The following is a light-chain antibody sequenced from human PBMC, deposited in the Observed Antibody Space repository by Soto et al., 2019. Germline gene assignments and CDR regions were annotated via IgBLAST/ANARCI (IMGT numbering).Light chain of an antibody. CDR1: QSVSGNY. V-gene: IGKV3-20*01. J-gene: IGKJ4*01. Sequence: EVVMTQSPGTLSLSPGEAATLSCRASQSVSGNYLAWYQQKPGQSPRLVIYDASSRATGIPDRFSGSGSGTDFTLTISGLQPEDFASYHCQQTYSDISFGGGTKV. CDR2: DAS. CDR3: QQTYSDIS.